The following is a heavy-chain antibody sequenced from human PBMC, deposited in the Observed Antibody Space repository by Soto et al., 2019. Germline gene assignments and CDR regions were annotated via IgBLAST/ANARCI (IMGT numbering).Heavy chain of an antibody. J-gene: IGHJ6*02. V-gene: IGHV4-34*01. CDR2: INHSGIT. CDR3: ARGGLPTTYYDVSDRRYGMDV. D-gene: IGHD3-3*01. Sequence: LQMLCLTWAVFGGSFIDYGWRCIRKNPGKGLEWIGEINHSGITNYNPSLKSRVTISVDTSKHQFSLKLSSVTAADTAVYYCARGGLPTTYYDVSDRRYGMDVRGHGTTVTVSS. CDR1: GGSFIDYG.